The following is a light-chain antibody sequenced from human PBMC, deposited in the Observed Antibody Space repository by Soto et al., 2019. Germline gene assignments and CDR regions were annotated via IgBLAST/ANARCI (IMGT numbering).Light chain of an antibody. Sequence: QSVLTQPPSASGTPGQTVTISCSGSGFNIGSNTVNWYQHLPGTAPRLLIFGSTHRPSGVPDRFSGSTSGTSVSLAISGLQSEDEANYYCAAWDDSLNALQFGGGTKVTVL. CDR1: GFNIGSNT. V-gene: IGLV1-44*01. J-gene: IGLJ6*01. CDR3: AAWDDSLNALQ. CDR2: GST.